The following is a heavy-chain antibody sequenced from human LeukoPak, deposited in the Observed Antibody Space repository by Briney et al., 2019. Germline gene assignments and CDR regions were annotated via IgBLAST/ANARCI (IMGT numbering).Heavy chain of an antibody. D-gene: IGHD3-3*01. J-gene: IGHJ6*02. CDR1: GFTFSSYG. CDR3: AKEHTIFGVVRSYGMDV. CDR2: ISYDGSNK. V-gene: IGHV3-30*18. Sequence: GSLRLSCAASGFTFSSYGMHWVRQAPGKGLEWVAVISYDGSNKYYADSVKGRFTISRDNSKNTLYLQMNSLRAEDTAVYYCAKEHTIFGVVRSYGMDVWGQGTTVTVSS.